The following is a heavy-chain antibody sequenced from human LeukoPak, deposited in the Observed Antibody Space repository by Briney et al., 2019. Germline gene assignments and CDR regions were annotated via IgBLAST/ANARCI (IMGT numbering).Heavy chain of an antibody. D-gene: IGHD1-26*01. Sequence: KSSETLSLTCTVSGGSISSYYWSWIRQPPGKGLEWIGSIYYSGSTYYNPSLKSRVTISVDTSKNQFSLKLSSVTAADTAVYYCARLVSSGSYGYWGQGTLVTVSS. CDR1: GGSISSYY. V-gene: IGHV4-39*01. CDR3: ARLVSSGSYGY. CDR2: IYYSGST. J-gene: IGHJ4*02.